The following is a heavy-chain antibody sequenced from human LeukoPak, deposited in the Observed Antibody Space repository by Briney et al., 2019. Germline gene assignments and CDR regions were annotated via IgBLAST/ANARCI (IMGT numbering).Heavy chain of an antibody. J-gene: IGHJ4*02. D-gene: IGHD3-10*01. CDR2: IVVGSGNT. CDR1: GFTFTSSA. CDR3: AAVAYGSGSYYGSFDY. V-gene: IGHV1-58*01. Sequence: GTSVKLSCKASGFTFTSSAVQWVRQARGQRLEWIGWIVVGSGNTNYAQKFQERVTITRDMSTSTAYMELSSLRSEDTAVYYCAAVAYGSGSYYGSFDYWGQGTLVTVSS.